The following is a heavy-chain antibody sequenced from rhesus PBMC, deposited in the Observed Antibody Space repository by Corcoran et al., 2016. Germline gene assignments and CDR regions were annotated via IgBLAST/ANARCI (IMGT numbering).Heavy chain of an antibody. CDR3: ASYRCSFLGYFDY. V-gene: IGHV4-169*01. CDR2: SYGSGSST. Sequence: QLQLQESGPGLVKPSATLSVTCAVHGGSIISSYWSRIRPAPGNGLEWIGYSYGSGSSTNYNPSLKSRVILSVDTSKNQLSLKLSSVTAADTAVYYCASYRCSFLGYFDYWGQGVLVTVSS. J-gene: IGHJ4*01. CDR1: GGSIISSY. D-gene: IGHD3-16*01.